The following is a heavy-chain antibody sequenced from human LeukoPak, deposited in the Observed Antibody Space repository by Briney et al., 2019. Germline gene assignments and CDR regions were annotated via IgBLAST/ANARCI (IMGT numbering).Heavy chain of an antibody. V-gene: IGHV5-51*01. CDR3: AKRWADSSGSQHYFDF. CDR1: GYSFSSYW. CDR2: IYPGDSDT. J-gene: IGHJ4*02. D-gene: IGHD3-22*01. Sequence: GEALQISCKASGYSFSSYWIGWVRQMPGKGLEWMGIIYPGDSDTRYSPSFLGQVTFSADKSITTAYLQWSSLKPSDTAIYYCAKRWADSSGSQHYFDFWGQGTLATVSS.